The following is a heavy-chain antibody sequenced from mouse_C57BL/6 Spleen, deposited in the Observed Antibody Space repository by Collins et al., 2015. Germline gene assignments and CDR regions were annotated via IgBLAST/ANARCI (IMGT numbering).Heavy chain of an antibody. CDR3: ARDGNYEVPLDY. Sequence: DVQLQESGPGLVKPSQSLSLTCTVTGYSITSDYAWNWIRQFPGNKLEWMGYISYSGSTSYNPSLKSRISITRDTSKNQFFLQLNSVTTEDTATYYCARDGNYEVPLDYWGQGTTLTVSS. D-gene: IGHD2-1*01. CDR2: ISYSGST. J-gene: IGHJ2*01. CDR1: GYSITSDYA. V-gene: IGHV3-2*02.